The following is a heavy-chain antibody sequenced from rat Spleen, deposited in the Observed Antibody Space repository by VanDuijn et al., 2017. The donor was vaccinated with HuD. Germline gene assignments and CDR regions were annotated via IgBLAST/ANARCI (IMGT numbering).Heavy chain of an antibody. V-gene: IGHV5-19*01. J-gene: IGHJ3*01. D-gene: IGHD1-2*01. CDR1: GFTLSNYG. CDR2: ISPSGGIT. CDR3: ARQQQLFPKGFAS. Sequence: EVQLVESGGGLVQPGRSLKLSCAASGFTLSNYGMHWIRQAPTKGLEWVASISPSGGITDYRDSVKGRFAISRDTAKSTLYLQMDSLGSEDTATYFCARQQQLFPKGFASWGQGTLVTVSS.